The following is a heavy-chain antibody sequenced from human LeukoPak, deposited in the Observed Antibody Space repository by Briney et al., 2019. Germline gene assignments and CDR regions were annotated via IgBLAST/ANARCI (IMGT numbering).Heavy chain of an antibody. J-gene: IGHJ4*02. D-gene: IGHD2/OR15-2a*01. CDR3: VSFYETY. V-gene: IGHV3-74*01. Sequence: AGGSLRLSCAASGFTFSNNWMHWVRQAPGKGLVWVSHINSNGSWASYADSVKGRFTISKDNAKNTVYLQMNSLRAEDTAVYYCVSFYETYWGRGTLVTVSS. CDR2: INSNGSWA. CDR1: GFTFSNNW.